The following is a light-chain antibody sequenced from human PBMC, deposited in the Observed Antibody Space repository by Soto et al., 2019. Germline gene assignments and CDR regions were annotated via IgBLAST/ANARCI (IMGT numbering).Light chain of an antibody. V-gene: IGKV3-11*01. CDR2: DAS. CDR3: QQRSNWPSFT. CDR1: QSVSSY. Sequence: EIVLTQSPATLSLSPGERATLSCTAGQSVSSYLAWYQQKPGQAPRLLIYDASNRATGIPARFSGSGSGTDFTLTISSLEPEDFAVYYCQQRSNWPSFTFGPGTKVDIK. J-gene: IGKJ3*01.